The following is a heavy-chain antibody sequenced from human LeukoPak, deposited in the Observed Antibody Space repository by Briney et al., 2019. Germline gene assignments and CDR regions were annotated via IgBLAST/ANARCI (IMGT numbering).Heavy chain of an antibody. D-gene: IGHD1-1*01. CDR3: ALLTTGTTFAANWFDP. V-gene: IGHV3-30*04. CDR1: GFTLSSYA. J-gene: IGHJ5*02. CDR2: ISYDGSNK. Sequence: GGSLRLSCAASGFTLSSYAMHWVRQAPGKGLEWAAVISYDGSNKYYADSVKGRFTISRDNSKNTLYLQMNSLRAEDTAVYYCALLTTGTTFAANWFDPWGQGTLVTVSS.